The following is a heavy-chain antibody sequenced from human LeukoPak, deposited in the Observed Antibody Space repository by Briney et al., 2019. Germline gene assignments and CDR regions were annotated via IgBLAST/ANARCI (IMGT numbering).Heavy chain of an antibody. CDR1: GGSISSSSYY. Sequence: PSETLSLTCTVSGGSISSSSYYWGWIRQPPGKGLEWIGSIYYSGSTYYNPSLKSRVTISVDTSKNQFSLELSSVTAADTAVYYCARLGLAVAVAGTAISYWGQGTLVTVSS. CDR2: IYYSGST. V-gene: IGHV4-39*01. J-gene: IGHJ4*02. D-gene: IGHD6-19*01. CDR3: ARLGLAVAVAGTAISY.